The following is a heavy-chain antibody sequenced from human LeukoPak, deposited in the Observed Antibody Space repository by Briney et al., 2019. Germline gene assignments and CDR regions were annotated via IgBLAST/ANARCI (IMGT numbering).Heavy chain of an antibody. Sequence: PGGSLRLSCAASGFTLSSNYMSWVSQAPGKGREWDSVIYSGSSTYYADSVKGRFNIARDNSKTALFLQMNSLRAEDTAVYYCARDNNLAYCGGDCYKYYYYYYGMDVWGQGTTVTVAS. V-gene: IGHV3-66*01. J-gene: IGHJ6*02. CDR2: IYSGSST. CDR3: ARDNNLAYCGGDCYKYYYYYYGMDV. CDR1: GFTLSSNY. D-gene: IGHD2-21*02.